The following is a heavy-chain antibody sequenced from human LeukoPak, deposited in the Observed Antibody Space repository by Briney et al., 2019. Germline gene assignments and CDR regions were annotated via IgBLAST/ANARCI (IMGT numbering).Heavy chain of an antibody. CDR2: INPSGGNT. CDR1: AYIFTSYY. D-gene: IGHD3-22*01. CDR3: VVTMIVVAGSDY. J-gene: IGHJ4*02. Sequence: ASVKVSCKASAYIFTSYYMHWVRQAPGRGREWRGIINPSGGNTSYAQKFSDRLLTTRDTSTSTVYMELSSMRSEDTAVYYCVVTMIVVAGSDYWGQGTLVTVSS. V-gene: IGHV1-46*01.